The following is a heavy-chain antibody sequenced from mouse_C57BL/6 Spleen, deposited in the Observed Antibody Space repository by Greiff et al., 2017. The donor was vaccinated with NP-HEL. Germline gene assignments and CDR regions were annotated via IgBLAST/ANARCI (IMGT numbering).Heavy chain of an antibody. D-gene: IGHD2-2*01. CDR1: GYAFTNYL. CDR2: INPGSGGT. Sequence: QVQLQQSGAELVRPGTSVKVSCKASGYAFTNYLIEWVKQRPGQGLEWIGVINPGSGGTNYNEKFKGKATLTADKSSSTAYMQLSSLTSEDSAVYFCARATMVTSYYCDYWGQGTTLTVSS. CDR3: ARATMVTSYYCDY. V-gene: IGHV1-54*01. J-gene: IGHJ2*01.